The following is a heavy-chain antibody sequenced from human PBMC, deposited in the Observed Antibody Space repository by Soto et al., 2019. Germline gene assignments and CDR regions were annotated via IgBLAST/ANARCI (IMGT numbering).Heavy chain of an antibody. CDR2: MNPNTCGA. D-gene: IGHD6-19*01. CDR3: AKVISTIGSKQWLAQTKHQALDY. CDR1: GYNFNGYY. V-gene: IGHV1-2*02. J-gene: IGHJ4*02. Sequence: QVNLVQSGAEVKKPGASVKVSCKASGYNFNGYYIHWVRQAPGQGLEWMGWMNPNTCGANYAQKLQGKVIMTTDTSISTAYLELRSLTSDATAVYYCAKVISTIGSKQWLAQTKHQALDYWGQGTLVTVSS.